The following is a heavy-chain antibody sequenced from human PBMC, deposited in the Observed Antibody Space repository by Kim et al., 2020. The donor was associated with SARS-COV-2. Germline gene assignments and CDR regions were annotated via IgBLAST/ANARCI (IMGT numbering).Heavy chain of an antibody. D-gene: IGHD3-3*01. CDR1: GGSISSGGYY. J-gene: IGHJ5*02. V-gene: IGHV4-31*03. CDR3: ARALGVTIFGVSIINWFDP. CDR2: IYYGGST. Sequence: SETLSLTCTVSGGSISSGGYYWSWIRQHPGKGLEWIGYIYYGGSTYYNPSLKSRVTISVDTSKNQFSLKLSSVTAADTAVYYCARALGVTIFGVSIINWFDPWGQGTLVTVSS.